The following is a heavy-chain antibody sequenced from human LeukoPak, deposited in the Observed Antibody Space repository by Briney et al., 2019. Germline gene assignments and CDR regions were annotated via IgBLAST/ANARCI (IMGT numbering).Heavy chain of an antibody. CDR1: GYTFTSYG. CDR3: ARNSGWYRTKVFDY. CDR2: INPSGGST. D-gene: IGHD6-19*01. J-gene: IGHJ4*02. V-gene: IGHV1-46*01. Sequence: ASVKVSCKASGYTFTSYGINWVRQAPGQGLEWMGIINPSGGSTSYAQKFQGRVTMTRDTSTSTVYMELSSLRSEDTAVYYCARNSGWYRTKVFDYWGQGTLVTVSS.